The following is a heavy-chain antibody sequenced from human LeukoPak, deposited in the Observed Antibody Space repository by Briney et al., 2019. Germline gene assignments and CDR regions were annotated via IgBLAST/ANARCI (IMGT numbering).Heavy chain of an antibody. CDR3: ARGPLRYFDY. CDR2: INHSGST. Sequence: SETLSLTCAVYGGSFSGYYWSWIRQPPGMGLEWIGEINHSGSTNYNPSLKSRVTISVDTSKNQFSLKLSSVTAADTAVYYCARGPLRYFDYWGQGTLVTVSS. V-gene: IGHV4-34*01. CDR1: GGSFSGYY. J-gene: IGHJ4*02.